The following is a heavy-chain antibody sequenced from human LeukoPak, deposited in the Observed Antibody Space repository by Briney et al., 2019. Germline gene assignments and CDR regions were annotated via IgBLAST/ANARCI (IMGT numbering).Heavy chain of an antibody. CDR2: IYTGGST. D-gene: IGHD4-11*01. CDR1: GDSIRGDY. CDR3: ARHRNQQLNGWFDP. Sequence: SETLSLTCIVSGDSIRGDYWSWIRQPPGKGLEWIGYIYTGGSTSYNPSFRSRVTMSVDTSKNQFSLKLRSVTAADAAVYYCARHRNQQLNGWFDPWGQGTLVTVSS. J-gene: IGHJ5*02. V-gene: IGHV4-4*09.